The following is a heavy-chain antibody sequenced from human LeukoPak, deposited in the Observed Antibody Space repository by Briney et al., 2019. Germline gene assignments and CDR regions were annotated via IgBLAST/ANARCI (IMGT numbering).Heavy chain of an antibody. V-gene: IGHV3-7*01. CDR2: IKQDGSEK. CDR1: GFTFSSYW. D-gene: IGHD3-10*01. J-gene: IGHJ4*02. Sequence: GGSLRLSCAASGFTFSSYWMSWVRQAPGKGLECVANIKQDGSEKYYVDSVKGRFTIFRDNAKYSLYLQMNSLRAEDTAVYYCARDRGYYDSGMGTDWGQGTLVTVSS. CDR3: ARDRGYYDSGMGTD.